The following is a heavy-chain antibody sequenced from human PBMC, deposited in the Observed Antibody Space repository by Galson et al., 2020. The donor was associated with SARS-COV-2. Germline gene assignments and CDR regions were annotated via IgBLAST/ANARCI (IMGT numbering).Heavy chain of an antibody. CDR3: AKDHGSTWKRYYFDY. CDR2: TTGSGGST. J-gene: IGHJ4*02. CDR1: GFTFTSYA. D-gene: IGHD6-13*01. Sequence: LSLTCAASGFTFTSYAMGWVRQAPGKGLEWVSSTTGSGGSTYYADSVQGRFTISRDNSKNTLYLQMNSLRAEDTALYYCAKDHGSTWKRYYFDYWGQGTLVTVSS. V-gene: IGHV3-23*01.